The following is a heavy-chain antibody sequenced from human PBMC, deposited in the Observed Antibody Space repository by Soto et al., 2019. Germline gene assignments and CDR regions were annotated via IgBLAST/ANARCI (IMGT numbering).Heavy chain of an antibody. CDR3: ERVSHHGRGHDS. CDR2: TFYRSNWNY. V-gene: IGHV6-1*01. Sequence: PSQTRSLTCXISVDSVSSNVAAWTWIRQSPSRGLEWLGRTFYRSNWNYNYAVSVTGRMTINPDTSRNQFSLQLKSVNPEDTAVDYCERVSHHGRGHDSWGQGTLVTVSS. J-gene: IGHJ4*02. D-gene: IGHD3-10*01. CDR1: VDSVSSNVAA.